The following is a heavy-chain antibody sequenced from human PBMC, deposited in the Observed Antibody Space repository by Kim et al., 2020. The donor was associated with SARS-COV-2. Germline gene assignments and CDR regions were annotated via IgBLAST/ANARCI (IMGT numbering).Heavy chain of an antibody. Sequence: GGSLRLSCAASGFTFSSYAMSWVRQAPGKGLEWVSVIYSGGSSTYYADSVKGRFTISRDNSNNTLYLQMNSLRAEDTAVYYCAKPWTGSSWYDYWGQGTLVTVSS. J-gene: IGHJ4*02. V-gene: IGHV3-23*03. CDR1: GFTFSSYA. D-gene: IGHD6-13*01. CDR2: IYSGGSST. CDR3: AKPWTGSSWYDY.